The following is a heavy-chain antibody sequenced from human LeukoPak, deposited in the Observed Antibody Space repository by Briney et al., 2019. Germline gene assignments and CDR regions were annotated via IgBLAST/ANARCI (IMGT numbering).Heavy chain of an antibody. V-gene: IGHV1-2*06. CDR3: ARVPSGSYRVFDY. D-gene: IGHD1-26*01. CDR1: GYRLRNLG. J-gene: IGHJ4*02. Sequence: SVNPSCKVSGYRLRNLGISWVRQAPGPGLEWMGRINTNSGGTNYAQKFQGRVTMTRDTSISTAYMELRRLRSDDTAVYSCARVPSGSYRVFDYWGQGTLVSVSS. CDR2: INTNSGGT.